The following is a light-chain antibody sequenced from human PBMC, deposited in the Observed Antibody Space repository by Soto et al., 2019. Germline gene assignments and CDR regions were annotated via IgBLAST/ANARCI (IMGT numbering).Light chain of an antibody. Sequence: DIQMTQSPSTLSASVGDRVTITCRASQSISSWLAWYQQKPGKAPKVLIYDASSLESGVPSRFSGSGSGTEFTLTISSLQPDDFATYFSQQYSSYSRTFGQGTKVESK. V-gene: IGKV1-5*01. CDR3: QQYSSYSRT. J-gene: IGKJ1*01. CDR2: DAS. CDR1: QSISSW.